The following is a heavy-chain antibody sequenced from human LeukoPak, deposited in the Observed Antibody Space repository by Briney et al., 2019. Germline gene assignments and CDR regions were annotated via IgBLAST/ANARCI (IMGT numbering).Heavy chain of an antibody. D-gene: IGHD3-22*01. CDR2: IKQDGSEK. CDR3: ARATYFYDCCGYHYFDY. V-gene: IGHV3-7*01. J-gene: IGHJ4*02. CDR1: GFTFSSYW. Sequence: GGSLRLSCAASGFTFSSYWMSWVRQAPGKGLEWVANIKQDGSEKYYVDSVKGRFTISRDNAKNSPYLQMNSLRAEDTAVYYCARATYFYDCCGYHYFDYWGQGTLVTVSS.